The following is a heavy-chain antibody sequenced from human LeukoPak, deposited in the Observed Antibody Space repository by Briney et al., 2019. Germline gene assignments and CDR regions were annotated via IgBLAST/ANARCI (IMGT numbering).Heavy chain of an antibody. CDR3: ARTLADAFDI. V-gene: IGHV3-74*01. D-gene: IGHD3-3*02. CDR2: INSDGSST. J-gene: IGHJ3*02. CDR1: GXTFRSNW. Sequence: GGSLRLSCAASGXTFRSNWMHWVRQAPGKGLVWLSHINSDGSSTNYADSVKGRFTISRDTAKNTLYLQMSSLRAEDTAVYYCARTLADAFDIWGQGTMVTVSS.